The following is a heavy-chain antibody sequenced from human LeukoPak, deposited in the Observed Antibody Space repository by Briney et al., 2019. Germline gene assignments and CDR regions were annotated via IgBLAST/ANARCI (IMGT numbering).Heavy chain of an antibody. CDR1: GFTFSSYS. Sequence: PGGSLRLSCAASGFTFSSYSMNWVRQAPGKGLGWVSSISSSSSYIYYADSVKGRFTISRDNAKNSLYLQMNSLRAEDTAVYYCARVVPYYYDSSGGGDYWGQGTLVTVSS. CDR2: ISSSSSYI. D-gene: IGHD3-22*01. V-gene: IGHV3-21*01. CDR3: ARVVPYYYDSSGGGDY. J-gene: IGHJ4*02.